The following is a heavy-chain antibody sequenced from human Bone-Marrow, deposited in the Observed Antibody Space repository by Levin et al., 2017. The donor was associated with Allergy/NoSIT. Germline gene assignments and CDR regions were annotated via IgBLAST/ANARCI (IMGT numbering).Heavy chain of an antibody. J-gene: IGHJ6*02. CDR1: DVSIKTYY. D-gene: IGHD6-13*01. V-gene: IGHV4-4*09. CDR3: TKSRVSSSWHGAGMAV. CDR2: FDDSGTS. Sequence: PSETLSLTCAVSDVSIKTYYWSWVRQSPERGLEWIGYFDDSGTSAYTPSFKSRATISIDMSNNRFSLELTSVTAADTAVSYCTKSRVSSSWHGAGMAVWGQGATVIVS.